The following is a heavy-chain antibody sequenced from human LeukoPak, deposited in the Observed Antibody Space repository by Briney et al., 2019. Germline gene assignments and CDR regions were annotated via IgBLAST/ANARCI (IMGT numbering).Heavy chain of an antibody. CDR2: IKQDGSEK. CDR1: GFTFSSYW. J-gene: IGHJ4*02. Sequence: GGSLRLSCAASGFTFSSYWMSWVRQAPGKGLEWVANIKQDGSEKYYVDSLKGRFTISRGNAKNLLYLQMNSLTAEDTAIYYCARSLRVAVAASYWGQGTLVTVSS. CDR3: ARSLRVAVAASY. V-gene: IGHV3-7*01. D-gene: IGHD6-19*01.